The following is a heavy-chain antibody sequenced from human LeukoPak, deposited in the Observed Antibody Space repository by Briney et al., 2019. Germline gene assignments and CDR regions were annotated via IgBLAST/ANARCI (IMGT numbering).Heavy chain of an antibody. CDR3: AREKEGYYVYYYMDV. Sequence: GSLRLSCAASGFTFRSYAMHWVRQAPGRGLDWVAVISFDGSNTYYAASVKGRFTTSRDNSKSTLYLEMSSLRAEDTALYFCAREKEGYYVYYYMDVWGKGTTVTVSS. V-gene: IGHV3-30*15. CDR1: GFTFRSYA. J-gene: IGHJ6*03. CDR2: ISFDGSNT.